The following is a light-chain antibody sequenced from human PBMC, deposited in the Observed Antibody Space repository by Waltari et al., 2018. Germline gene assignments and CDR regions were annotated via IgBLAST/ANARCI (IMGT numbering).Light chain of an antibody. CDR2: GRN. Sequence: SSELTQDPAVSVAVGQTVRITCQGDSLKTYFASWYQQKPGQAPLLVIYGRNARPSGIPDRFFGASTGDKSSLTITGAQAEDEADYFCNCRDSSGNHRFGGGTKLTVL. V-gene: IGLV3-19*01. CDR3: NCRDSSGNHR. CDR1: SLKTYF. J-gene: IGLJ2*01.